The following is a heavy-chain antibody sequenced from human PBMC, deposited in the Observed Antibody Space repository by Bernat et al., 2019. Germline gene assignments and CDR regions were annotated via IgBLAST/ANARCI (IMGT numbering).Heavy chain of an antibody. CDR1: GFTFSLAW. Sequence: DVQLVESGGRLVNPGGSLRLSCTASGFTFSLAWLDWVRQTPGKGLEWLGRTKSKRSGGAIDYSAPVKGRFTISRDDSRNTLYLQMDGLKNEDTGVYYCTWVQKPVVSFDIWGQGTMVTVSS. CDR2: TKSKRSGGAI. D-gene: IGHD3-10*01. J-gene: IGHJ3*02. CDR3: TWVQKPVVSFDI. V-gene: IGHV3-15*01.